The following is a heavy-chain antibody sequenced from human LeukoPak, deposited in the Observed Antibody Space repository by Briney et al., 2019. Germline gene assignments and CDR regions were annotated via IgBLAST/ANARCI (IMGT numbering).Heavy chain of an antibody. V-gene: IGHV3-11*05. CDR1: GFTFSDYY. CDR3: AGDRSGWYVSY. J-gene: IGHJ4*02. Sequence: VGSLRLSCAASGFTFSDYYMTWIRQAPGKGLEWVSRISSSSRYTNSADSVKGRFTISRDNAKNSLYLQMNSLRAEDTAVYYCAGDRSGWYVSYWGQGTLVTVSS. D-gene: IGHD6-19*01. CDR2: ISSSSRYT.